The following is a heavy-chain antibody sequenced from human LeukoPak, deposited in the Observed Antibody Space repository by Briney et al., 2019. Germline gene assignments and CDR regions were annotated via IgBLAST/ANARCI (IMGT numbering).Heavy chain of an antibody. D-gene: IGHD4-23*01. J-gene: IGHJ5*02. V-gene: IGHV3-23*01. Sequence: GGSLRLSCAASGFTFSSYAMSWVRQAPGKGLEWVSAISGSGGSTYYADSVKGRFTISRDNSKNTLYLQMNSLRAEDTALYYCAKEKSTVVSLGDWFDPWGQGTLVTVSS. CDR2: ISGSGGST. CDR3: AKEKSTVVSLGDWFDP. CDR1: GFTFSSYA.